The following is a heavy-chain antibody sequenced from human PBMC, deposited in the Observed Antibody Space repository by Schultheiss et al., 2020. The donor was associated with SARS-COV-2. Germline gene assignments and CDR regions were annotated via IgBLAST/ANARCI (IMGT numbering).Heavy chain of an antibody. V-gene: IGHV1-18*04. Sequence: ASVKVSCKASGYTFTGYYMHWVRQAPGQGLEWMGWISAYNGNTNYAQKLQGRVTMTTDTSTSTAYMELRSLRSDDTAVYYCAREGGYCSSTSCYTDAFEIWGQGTMVTVSS. J-gene: IGHJ3*02. D-gene: IGHD2-2*02. CDR1: GYTFTGYY. CDR2: ISAYNGNT. CDR3: AREGGYCSSTSCYTDAFEI.